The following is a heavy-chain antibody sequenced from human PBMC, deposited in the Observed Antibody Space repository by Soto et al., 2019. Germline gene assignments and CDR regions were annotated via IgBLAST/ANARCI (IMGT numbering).Heavy chain of an antibody. CDR3: ARDRGKMSPQWTSYYYYMDV. J-gene: IGHJ6*03. CDR1: GFTFSSYS. V-gene: IGHV3-21*01. CDR2: ISSSSSYI. D-gene: IGHD2-8*01. Sequence: GGSLRLSCAASGFTFSSYSMNWVRQAPGKGLEWVSSISSSSSYIYYADSVKGRFTISRDNAKNSLYLQMNSLRAEDTAVYYCARDRGKMSPQWTSYYYYMDVWGKGTTVTVSS.